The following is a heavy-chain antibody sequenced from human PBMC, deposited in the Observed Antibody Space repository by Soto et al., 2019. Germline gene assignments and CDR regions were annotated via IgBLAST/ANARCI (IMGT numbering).Heavy chain of an antibody. Sequence: LSLTYSVSAGSIRRYYWGWVRQSPGEGLEWIAHISYTVDASYNPSLKSRVTISLDTSKNQIALRLMSVTAADTAVYYCVGSLLSRAMESFDYWGQGTLGTVSS. CDR2: ISYTVDA. D-gene: IGHD5-18*01. CDR3: VGSLLSRAMESFDY. V-gene: IGHV4-59*01. CDR1: AGSIRRYY. J-gene: IGHJ4*02.